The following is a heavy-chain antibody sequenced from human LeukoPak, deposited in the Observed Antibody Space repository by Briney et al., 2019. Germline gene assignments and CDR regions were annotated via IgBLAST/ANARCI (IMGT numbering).Heavy chain of an antibody. V-gene: IGHV3-74*01. J-gene: IGHJ4*02. CDR2: INSDGSRT. CDR3: ARVRDDYTYFDC. CDR1: GFTFSTYW. Sequence: GGSLRLSCAASGFTFSTYWMHWVRQAPGKGLMWASRINSDGSRTTYADSVRGRSTISRDNAKSTLYLQMNSLRAEDTAVYYCARVRDDYTYFDCWGQGTLVTVSS. D-gene: IGHD4-11*01.